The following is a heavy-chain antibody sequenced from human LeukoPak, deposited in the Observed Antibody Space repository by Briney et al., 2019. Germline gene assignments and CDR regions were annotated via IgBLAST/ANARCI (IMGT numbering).Heavy chain of an antibody. Sequence: SETLSLTCTVSGGSISSYYWSWIRQPPGKGLEWIGYIYYSGSTNYNPSLKSRVTISVDTSKNQFSLKLSSVTAADTAAYYCARDRPDYYMDVWGKGTTVTVSS. V-gene: IGHV4-59*01. J-gene: IGHJ6*03. CDR3: ARDRPDYYMDV. CDR1: GGSISSYY. CDR2: IYYSGST.